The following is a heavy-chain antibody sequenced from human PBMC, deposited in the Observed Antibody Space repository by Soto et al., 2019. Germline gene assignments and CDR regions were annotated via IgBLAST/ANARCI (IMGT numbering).Heavy chain of an antibody. V-gene: IGHV5-51*01. CDR1: GYSFTRYW. J-gene: IGHJ4*02. Sequence: GEGLDISCKCSGYSFTRYWIGLVRPMPGKGLEWIGIIYSGDSDTRHSPSFQGQDTGSADKPIRTAYLQWSSLKAPDTAMDYGARPGGDTSDFEYWGQGTLVTVPQ. D-gene: IGHD3-16*01. CDR2: IYSGDSDT. CDR3: ARPGGDTSDFEY.